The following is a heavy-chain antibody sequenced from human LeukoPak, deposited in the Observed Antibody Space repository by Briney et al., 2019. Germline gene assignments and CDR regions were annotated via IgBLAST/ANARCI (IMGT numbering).Heavy chain of an antibody. D-gene: IGHD1-1*01. CDR1: GGTFSSYA. Sequence: SVKVSCKASGGTFSSYAISWVRQAPGQGLEWMGGIIPIFGTANYAQKFQGRVTITADESTSTAYMELSSLRSEDTAVYYCARVERPGWNPDYWGQGTLVTVSS. CDR2: IIPIFGTA. J-gene: IGHJ4*02. V-gene: IGHV1-69*01. CDR3: ARVERPGWNPDY.